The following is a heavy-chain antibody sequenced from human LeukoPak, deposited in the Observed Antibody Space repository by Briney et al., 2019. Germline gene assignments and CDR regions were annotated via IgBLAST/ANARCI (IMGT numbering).Heavy chain of an antibody. D-gene: IGHD3-9*01. J-gene: IGHJ3*02. V-gene: IGHV3-30-3*01. CDR3: ARDHPSSGWDSPDAFDI. CDR1: GFTFSSYA. Sequence: GGSLGLSCAASGFTFSSYAMHWVRQAPGKGLEWVAVISYDGSNKYYADSVKGRFTISRDNSKNTLYLQMNSLRAEDTAVYYCARDHPSSGWDSPDAFDIWGQGTMVTVSS. CDR2: ISYDGSNK.